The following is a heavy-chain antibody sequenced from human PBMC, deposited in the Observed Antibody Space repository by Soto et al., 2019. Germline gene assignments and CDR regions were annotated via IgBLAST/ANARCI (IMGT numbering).Heavy chain of an antibody. Sequence: ASVKVSCKASGYTFTSYGISWVRQAPGQGLEWMGWISAYNGNTNYAQKLQGRVTMTTDTSTSTAYMELRSLRSDDTAVYYCARGASYCSGGSCYSRVPLYGMDVWGQGTTVTVS. CDR2: ISAYNGNT. V-gene: IGHV1-18*01. CDR3: ARGASYCSGGSCYSRVPLYGMDV. J-gene: IGHJ6*02. D-gene: IGHD2-15*01. CDR1: GYTFTSYG.